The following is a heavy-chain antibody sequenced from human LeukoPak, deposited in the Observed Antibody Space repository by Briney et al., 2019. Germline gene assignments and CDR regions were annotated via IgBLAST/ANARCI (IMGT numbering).Heavy chain of an antibody. CDR2: ISAYYGNT. CDR1: GYTFTSYG. Sequence: ASVKVSCKASGYTFTSYGISWVRQAPGQGLEWMGWISAYYGNTDYAQKFQGRVTMTRDTSTSTVYMELSSLRSEDTAVYYCAREDDSSGSIGPWGQGTLVTVSS. V-gene: IGHV1-18*01. J-gene: IGHJ5*02. CDR3: AREDDSSGSIGP. D-gene: IGHD3-22*01.